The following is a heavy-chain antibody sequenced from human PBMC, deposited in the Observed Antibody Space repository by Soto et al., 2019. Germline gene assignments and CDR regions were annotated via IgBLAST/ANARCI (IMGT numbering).Heavy chain of an antibody. D-gene: IGHD6-19*01. CDR2: IIYSGST. V-gene: IGHV4-61*01. Sequence: AVCGGCVCIGSDSLRWIRQPPGKGLEWIVYIIYSGSTNYNPSLKSRVTISVDTSKNQFSLKLSSVTAADTAVYYCARLLSSGVAVAGTGYITYYYYYGMAFWVQGSTVTGSS. J-gene: IGHJ6*02. CDR3: ARLLSSGVAVAGTGYITYYYYYGMAF. CDR1: GGCVCIGSDS.